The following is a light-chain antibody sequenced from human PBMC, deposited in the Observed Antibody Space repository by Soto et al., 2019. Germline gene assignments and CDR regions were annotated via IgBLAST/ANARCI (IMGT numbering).Light chain of an antibody. CDR3: QQYSGYPT. CDR1: QGVGRL. J-gene: IGKJ4*01. V-gene: IGKV1D-16*02. CDR2: SAS. Sequence: DIQMTQSPSSLSASVGARVTITCRARQGVGRLLAWYQQKPETAPKSLIYSASSLQSAVPSRFSGRGSGTDFTLTISNLQPEDFATYYCQQYSGYPTFGGGTKVEMK.